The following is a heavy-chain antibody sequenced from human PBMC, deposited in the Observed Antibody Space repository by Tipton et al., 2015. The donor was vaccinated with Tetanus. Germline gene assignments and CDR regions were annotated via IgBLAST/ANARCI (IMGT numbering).Heavy chain of an antibody. CDR2: IYYNGNI. V-gene: IGHV4-30-4*01. CDR3: ARGNGEGSGWYTY. D-gene: IGHD6-19*01. CDR1: GGSINRGDYY. J-gene: IGHJ4*02. Sequence: LRLSCTVSGGSINRGDYYWTRIRQSPGKGLEWIGYIYYNGNIYYNPSLESRAIISGDTSKNQFSLKLTSVSAADTAVYYCARGNGEGSGWYTYWGQGTQVTVAS.